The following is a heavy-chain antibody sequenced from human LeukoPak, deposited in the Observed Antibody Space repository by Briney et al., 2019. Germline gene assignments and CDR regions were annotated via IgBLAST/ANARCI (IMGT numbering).Heavy chain of an antibody. CDR2: MNPNSGGT. CDR3: ARAGTNTEPPEDY. CDR1: GYTFTKYY. D-gene: IGHD1-26*01. V-gene: IGHV1-2*02. Sequence: GASVKVSCKTSGYTFTKYYMHWVRQAPAQGLEWMGWMNPNSGGTNYTQKLQGRVTMTTDTSTSTAYMELRSLRSDDTAVYYCARAGTNTEPPEDYWGQGTLVTVSS. J-gene: IGHJ4*02.